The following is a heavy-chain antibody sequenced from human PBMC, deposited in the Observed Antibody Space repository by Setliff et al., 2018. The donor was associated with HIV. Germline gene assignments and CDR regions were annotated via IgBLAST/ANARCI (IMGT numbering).Heavy chain of an antibody. Sequence: RASVKVSCKASGYTFSSYDITWVRQAPGQGLEWLGWISPYNGQTDYAQKFQGRVTMTKDTATSTAYMEVRSLRSDDTAVYYCARTDYGGNSGGNYFDYWGQGSLVTVS. CDR2: ISPYNGQT. J-gene: IGHJ4*02. D-gene: IGHD4-17*01. CDR1: GYTFSSYD. CDR3: ARTDYGGNSGGNYFDY. V-gene: IGHV1-18*01.